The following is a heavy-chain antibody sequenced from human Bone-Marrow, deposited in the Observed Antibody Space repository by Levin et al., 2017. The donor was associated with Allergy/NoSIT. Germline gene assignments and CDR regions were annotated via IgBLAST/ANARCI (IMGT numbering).Heavy chain of an antibody. CDR2: ISADGSRT. J-gene: IGHJ4*02. CDR1: GLSFRSYW. CDR3: ASEEYGVLTGYYYDY. Sequence: GESLKISCSASGLSFRSYWMHWVRQAPGEGLVWVSRISADGSRTMYADSVTGRFTVSRDNAKNTLYLDMNRLRSEDSAVYYCASEEYGVLTGYYYDYWGQGALVTVSS. V-gene: IGHV3-74*03. D-gene: IGHD3-9*01.